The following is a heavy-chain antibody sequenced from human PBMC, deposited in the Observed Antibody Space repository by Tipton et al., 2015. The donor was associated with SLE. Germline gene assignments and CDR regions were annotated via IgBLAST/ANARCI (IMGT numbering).Heavy chain of an antibody. J-gene: IGHJ4*02. CDR1: GGSISSSNW. CDR2: IYHSGST. CDR3: ARSSGRGYSYGIGY. Sequence: TLSLTCAVSGGSISSSNWWSWVRQPPGRGLEWIGEIYHSGSTNYNPSLKSRVTISVDTSKNQFSLKLSSVTAADTAVYYCARSSGRGYSYGIGYWGQGTLVTVSS. D-gene: IGHD5-18*01. V-gene: IGHV4-4*02.